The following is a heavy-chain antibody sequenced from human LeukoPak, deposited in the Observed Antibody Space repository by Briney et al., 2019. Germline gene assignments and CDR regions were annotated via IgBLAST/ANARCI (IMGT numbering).Heavy chain of an antibody. CDR2: IIPIFGTA. D-gene: IGHD2-2*01. J-gene: IGHJ4*02. CDR3: ATQRWWARYCSSTSCPTYYFDY. V-gene: IGHV1-69*01. CDR1: GGTFSSYA. Sequence: SVKDSCKASGGTFSSYAISWVRQAPGQGLEWMGGIIPIFGTANYAQKFQGRVTITADESTSTAYMELNSLRSEDTAVYYCATQRWWARYCSSTSCPTYYFDYWGQGTLVTVSS.